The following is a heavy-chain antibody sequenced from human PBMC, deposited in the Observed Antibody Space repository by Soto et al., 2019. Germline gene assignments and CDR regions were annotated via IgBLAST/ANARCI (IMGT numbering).Heavy chain of an antibody. Sequence: GGSLRLSCAASGFTFSSYWMHWVRQAPGKGLVWVSRINSDGSSTSHADSVKGRFTISRDNAKNTLYLQMNSLRAEDTAVYYCARGYGDYPFDYWGQGTLVTVSS. D-gene: IGHD4-17*01. V-gene: IGHV3-74*01. CDR1: GFTFSSYW. CDR2: INSDGSST. CDR3: ARGYGDYPFDY. J-gene: IGHJ4*02.